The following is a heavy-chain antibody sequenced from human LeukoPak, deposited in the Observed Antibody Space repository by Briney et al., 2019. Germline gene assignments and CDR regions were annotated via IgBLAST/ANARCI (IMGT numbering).Heavy chain of an antibody. V-gene: IGHV3-21*01. J-gene: IGHJ3*02. Sequence: GGSLRLSCAASGFTFSSYNMNWVRQAPGKGLEWVSSITSGSSYIYYADSVKGRFTISRDNAKNSLYLQMNSLRAEDTAVYYCASSYGNYYDAFDIWGQGTMVTVSS. CDR2: ITSGSSYI. D-gene: IGHD4-11*01. CDR3: ASSYGNYYDAFDI. CDR1: GFTFSSYN.